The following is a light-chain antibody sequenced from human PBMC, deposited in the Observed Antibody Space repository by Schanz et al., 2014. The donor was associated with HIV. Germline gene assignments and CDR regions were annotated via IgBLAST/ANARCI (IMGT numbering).Light chain of an antibody. CDR2: ANT. J-gene: IGLJ2*01. Sequence: QSALTQPASVSGAPGQRVTISCTGTRSNIGTGFDVHWYQLLPGTAPKVLIFANTHRPSGVPDRFSGSKSGTSASLAISGLQSEDEADYYCAAWDDSLNAVVFGGGTKLTVL. CDR1: RSNIGTGFD. CDR3: AAWDDSLNAVV. V-gene: IGLV1-40*01.